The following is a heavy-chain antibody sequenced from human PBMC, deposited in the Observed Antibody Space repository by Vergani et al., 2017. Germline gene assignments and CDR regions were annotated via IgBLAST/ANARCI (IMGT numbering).Heavy chain of an antibody. V-gene: IGHV3-72*01. CDR1: GFTFGDYY. Sequence: EVHLEESGGGLVQPGGSLRLSCAASGFTFGDYYMAWIRLAPGKGLDWVARTRNKARGYSTDYAASVRGRFIVSRDASGKSVSLQMTRLRIDDTAVYFCARTLKFLDMDVWGKGTTVTVSS. CDR2: TRNKARGYST. CDR3: ARTLKFLDMDV. J-gene: IGHJ6*04. D-gene: IGHD3-3*01.